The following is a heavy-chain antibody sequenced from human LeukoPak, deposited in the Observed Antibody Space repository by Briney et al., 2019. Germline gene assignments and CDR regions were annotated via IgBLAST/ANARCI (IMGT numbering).Heavy chain of an antibody. CDR3: ARDQGYYGSGSYYNAVDPRKYYYYYGMDV. D-gene: IGHD3-10*01. Sequence: SETLSLTCTDSGGSISSGDYYWSWIRQPPGKGLEWIGYIYYSGSTYYNPSLKSRVTISVDTSKNQFSLKLSSVTAADTAVYYCARDQGYYGSGSYYNAVDPRKYYYYYGMDVWSQGTTVTVSS. J-gene: IGHJ6*02. V-gene: IGHV4-30-4*01. CDR1: GGSISSGDYY. CDR2: IYYSGST.